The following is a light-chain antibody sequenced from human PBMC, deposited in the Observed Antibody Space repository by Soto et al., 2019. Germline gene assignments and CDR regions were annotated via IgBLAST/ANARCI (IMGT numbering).Light chain of an antibody. Sequence: EIVMTQSPGTLSLSPGETATLSCRASQSVSSNYVAWFHQKPGQAPRLLIYGASSRATGVPDRFSASGSGTDFTLTISRLEPEDFAVYYCQQYDKWPRTFGQGTKVDI. CDR3: QQYDKWPRT. J-gene: IGKJ1*01. V-gene: IGKV3-20*01. CDR1: QSVSSNY. CDR2: GAS.